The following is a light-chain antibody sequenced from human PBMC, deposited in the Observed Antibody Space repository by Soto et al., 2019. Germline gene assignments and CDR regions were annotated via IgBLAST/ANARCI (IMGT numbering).Light chain of an antibody. J-gene: IGKJ2*01. CDR1: QSVYNSY. V-gene: IGKV3-20*01. CDR2: GAS. Sequence: EMVLTQSPGTLSLSPGERATLSCRASQSVYNSYLAWYQQKPGQAPRLLINGASNRATGIPDRFSGSGSGTDFTLTISRLEPEDFAVYYCQQYGSPPHSFGQGTKLEIK. CDR3: QQYGSPPHS.